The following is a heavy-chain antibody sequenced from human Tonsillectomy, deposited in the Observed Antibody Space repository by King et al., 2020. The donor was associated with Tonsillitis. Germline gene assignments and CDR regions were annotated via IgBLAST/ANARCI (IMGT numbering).Heavy chain of an antibody. V-gene: IGHV4-59*01. Sequence: VQLQESGPGLVKPSETLSLTCTASGGSISSYYWSWIRQPPGKGLEWIGYIYYSGSTNYNPSLKSRVTISVDTSKNQFSLKLSSVTAADTAVYYCARGRVDYGGNVYYFDYWGQGTLVTVSS. D-gene: IGHD4-23*01. J-gene: IGHJ4*02. CDR3: ARGRVDYGGNVYYFDY. CDR1: GGSISSYY. CDR2: IYYSGST.